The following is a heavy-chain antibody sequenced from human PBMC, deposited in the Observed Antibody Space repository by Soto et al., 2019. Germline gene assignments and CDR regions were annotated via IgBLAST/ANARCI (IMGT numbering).Heavy chain of an antibody. CDR2: ISSSSSYI. D-gene: IGHD3-16*01. V-gene: IGHV3-21*01. Sequence: GGSLRLSCAASGFTFSSYSMNWVRQAPGKGLEWVSSISSSSSYIYYADSVKGRFTISRDNAKNSLYLQMNSLRAEDTAVYYCARDYHMITFGGGPFDYWGQGTLVTVS. CDR3: ARDYHMITFGGGPFDY. CDR1: GFTFSSYS. J-gene: IGHJ4*02.